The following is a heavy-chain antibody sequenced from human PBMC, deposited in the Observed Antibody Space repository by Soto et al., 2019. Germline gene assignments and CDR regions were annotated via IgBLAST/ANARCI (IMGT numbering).Heavy chain of an antibody. J-gene: IGHJ6*02. Sequence: GESLKISCKGSGYSFTSYWISWVRQMPGKGLEWMGRIDPSDSYTNYSPSFQGHVTISADKSISTAYLQWSSLKASDTAMYYCATSSAGNYYYCGMDVWGQGTTVTVPS. CDR1: GYSFTSYW. D-gene: IGHD6-13*01. V-gene: IGHV5-10-1*01. CDR3: ATSSAGNYYYCGMDV. CDR2: IDPSDSYT.